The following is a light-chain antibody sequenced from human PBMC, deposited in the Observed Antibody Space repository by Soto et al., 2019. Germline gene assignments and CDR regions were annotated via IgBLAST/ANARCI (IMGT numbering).Light chain of an antibody. CDR3: QQYNSYSRT. CDR1: QSISSW. V-gene: IGKV1-5*03. Sequence: DMQMTQYPSALSASIGDRVTITCRSSQSISSWLAWYQQKPGKAPKLLIYKASSLESGVPSRFSGSGSGTEFTLTVSSLQPDDFATYYCQQYNSYSRTFGQGTKV. CDR2: KAS. J-gene: IGKJ1*01.